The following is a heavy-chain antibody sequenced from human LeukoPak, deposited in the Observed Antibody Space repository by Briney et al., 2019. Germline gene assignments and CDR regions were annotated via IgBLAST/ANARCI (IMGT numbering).Heavy chain of an antibody. CDR2: INPNSGGT. J-gene: IGHJ3*02. CDR3: ARDSGSYFHDAFDI. Sequence: ASVKVSCKASGYTFTGYYMHWVRQAPGQGLEWMGWINPNSGGTNYAQNFQGRVTMTGDTSISTAYMELSRLKSDDTAVYYCARDSGSYFHDAFDIWGQGTMVTVSS. V-gene: IGHV1-2*02. D-gene: IGHD1-26*01. CDR1: GYTFTGYY.